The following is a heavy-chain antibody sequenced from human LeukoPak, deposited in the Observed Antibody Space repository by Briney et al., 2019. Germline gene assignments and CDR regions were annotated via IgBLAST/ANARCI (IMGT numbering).Heavy chain of an antibody. Sequence: RPGGSLRLSCAASGFTFSSYEMNWVRQAPGKGLEWVSYISSSGSTIYYADSVKGRFTISRDNAKNSLYLQMNSLRAEDTAVYYCARDLRIYNWNDGSGRSDGFDYWGQGTLVTVSS. D-gene: IGHD1-1*01. V-gene: IGHV3-48*03. CDR2: ISSSGSTI. CDR1: GFTFSSYE. CDR3: ARDLRIYNWNDGSGRSDGFDY. J-gene: IGHJ4*02.